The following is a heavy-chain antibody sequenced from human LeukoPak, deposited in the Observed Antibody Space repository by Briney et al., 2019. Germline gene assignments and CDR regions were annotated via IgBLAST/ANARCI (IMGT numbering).Heavy chain of an antibody. V-gene: IGHV3-23*01. J-gene: IGHJ4*02. CDR3: AKDLDVDYGDVGRRDY. CDR1: GFTFSSYA. Sequence: PGGSLRLSCAASGFTFSSYAMSWVRPAPGKGLEWVSALSGSGGSTYYAESVKGRFTISRDNSKNTLYLQMNSLRAEDTAVYYCAKDLDVDYGDVGRRDYWGQGTLVTVSS. CDR2: LSGSGGST. D-gene: IGHD4-17*01.